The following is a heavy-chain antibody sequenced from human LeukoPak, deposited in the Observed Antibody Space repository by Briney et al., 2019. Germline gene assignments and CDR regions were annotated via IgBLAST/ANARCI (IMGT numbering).Heavy chain of an antibody. J-gene: IGHJ6*03. V-gene: IGHV4-34*01. CDR1: GGSFSGYY. Sequence: SETLSLTCAVYGGSFSGYYWSWVRQPPGKGLEWIGEINHSGSTNYSPSLKSRVTISVDTSENQFSLKLSSVTAADTAVYYCARRSWGVVIPYYYYYMDVWGKGTTATVSS. D-gene: IGHD3-3*01. CDR2: INHSGST. CDR3: ARRSWGVVIPYYYYYMDV.